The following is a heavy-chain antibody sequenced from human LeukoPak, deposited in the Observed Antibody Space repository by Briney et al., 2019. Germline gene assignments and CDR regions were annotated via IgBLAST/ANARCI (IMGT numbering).Heavy chain of an antibody. CDR2: ISDTGGRT. Sequence: GGSLRLSCAVSGITLSNYGMTWVRQAPGKGLEWVAGISDTGGRTNYADSVKGRFTTSRDNPKNTLYLQMNSLRAEDTAVYFCAKRGVVIRVILVGFHKEAYYFDYWGQGTLVTVSS. D-gene: IGHD3-22*01. V-gene: IGHV3-23*01. J-gene: IGHJ4*02. CDR3: AKRGVVIRVILVGFHKEAYYFDY. CDR1: GITLSNYG.